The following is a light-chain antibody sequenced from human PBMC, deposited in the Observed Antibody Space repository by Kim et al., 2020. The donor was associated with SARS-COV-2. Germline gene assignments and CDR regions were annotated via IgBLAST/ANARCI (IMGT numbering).Light chain of an antibody. Sequence: GQRVTISCSGGSSNIGSNTVNWYQQVPGTAPKLLIYSHNQRPSGVPDRFSGSKSGTSASLAISGLQSEDEADYYCAAWDDSLNGVVFGGGTQLTVL. J-gene: IGLJ2*01. CDR2: SHN. CDR1: SSNIGSNT. V-gene: IGLV1-44*01. CDR3: AAWDDSLNGVV.